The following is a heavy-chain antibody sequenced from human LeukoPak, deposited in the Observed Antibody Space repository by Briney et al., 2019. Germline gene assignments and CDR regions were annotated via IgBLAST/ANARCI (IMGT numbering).Heavy chain of an antibody. CDR1: GFIVSSTY. CDR2: INNGGTT. V-gene: IGHV3-53*01. D-gene: IGHD3/OR15-3a*01. Sequence: GGSLRLSCAASGFIVSSTYMNWVRQAPGKGLEWISVINNGGTTYYADSVKGRFTISRDDSNNLLFLQMNSLRAEDTVLYYCAKMDSDYYIDFWGQGSLVTVSS. J-gene: IGHJ4*02. CDR3: AKMDSDYYIDF.